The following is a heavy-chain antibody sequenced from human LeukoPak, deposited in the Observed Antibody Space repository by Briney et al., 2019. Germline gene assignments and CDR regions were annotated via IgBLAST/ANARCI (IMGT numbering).Heavy chain of an antibody. J-gene: IGHJ6*04. CDR3: AELGITMIGGV. V-gene: IGHV3-48*01. CDR2: ISSSSSTI. CDR1: GFTFSSYS. Sequence: GGSLRLSCAASGFTFSSYSMNWVRQAPGKGLEWVSYISSSSSTIYYADSVKGRFTISRDNAKNSLYLQMNSLRAEDTAVYYCAELGITMIGGVWGKGPTVTISA. D-gene: IGHD3-10*02.